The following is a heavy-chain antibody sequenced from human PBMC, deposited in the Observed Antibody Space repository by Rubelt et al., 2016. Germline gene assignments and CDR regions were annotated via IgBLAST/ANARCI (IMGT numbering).Heavy chain of an antibody. D-gene: IGHD6-19*01. CDR1: GYTFPSYA. CDR3: ARDLSGSYLDY. V-gene: IGHV1-3*01. Sequence: QVQLVQSGAEVKKPGASVKISCKASGYTFPSYAMHWVRQAPGQRLEWMGWINAGTGNTKYSQNFQGSVTITRDTSASTTSMELSSLRSEDTAVYYCARDLSGSYLDYWGQGTLVTVSS. CDR2: INAGTGNT. J-gene: IGHJ4*02.